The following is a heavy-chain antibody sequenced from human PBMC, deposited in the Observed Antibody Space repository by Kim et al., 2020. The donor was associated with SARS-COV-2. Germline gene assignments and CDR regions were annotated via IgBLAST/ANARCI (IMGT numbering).Heavy chain of an antibody. V-gene: IGHV3-30-3*01. J-gene: IGHJ6*01. CDR1: GFTFSSYA. Sequence: GGSLRLSCAASGFTFSSYAMHWVRQAPGKGLEWVAVISYDGSNKYYADSVKGRFTISRDNSKNTLYLQMNSLRAEDTAVYYCAGATVTTKIYYYYYGMDV. CDR2: ISYDGSNK. CDR3: AGATVTTKIYYYYYGMDV. D-gene: IGHD4-4*01.